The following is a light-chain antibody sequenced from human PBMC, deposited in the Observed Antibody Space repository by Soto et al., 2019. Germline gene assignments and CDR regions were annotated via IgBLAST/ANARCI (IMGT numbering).Light chain of an antibody. J-gene: IGLJ1*01. CDR2: DVS. CDR3: SSYTTRSTYV. V-gene: IGLV2-14*03. CDR1: SRDIGFYNY. Sequence: QSALTQPASVSGSAGQSLTISCTGTSRDIGFYNYVSWYQQYPGNAPKLIIFDVSNRPSGVSGRFSGSKSGNTASLTISGLLPEDGADYYCSSYTTRSTYVFGSGTKVTVL.